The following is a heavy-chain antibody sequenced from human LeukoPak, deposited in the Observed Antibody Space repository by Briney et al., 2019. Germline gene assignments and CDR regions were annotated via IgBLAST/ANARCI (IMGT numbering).Heavy chain of an antibody. CDR3: ARGRRWIQLWLQWYFDY. Sequence: SETLSLTCAVYGGSFSGYYWSWIRQPPGKGLEWIGEVNHSGSTNYNPSLKSRVTISVDTSKNQFSLKLSSVTAADTAVYHCARGRRWIQLWLQWYFDYWGQGTLVTVSS. D-gene: IGHD5-18*01. CDR1: GGSFSGYY. V-gene: IGHV4-34*01. CDR2: VNHSGST. J-gene: IGHJ4*02.